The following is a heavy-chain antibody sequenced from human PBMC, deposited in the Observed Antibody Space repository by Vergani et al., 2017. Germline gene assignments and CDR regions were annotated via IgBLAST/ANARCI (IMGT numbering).Heavy chain of an antibody. D-gene: IGHD3-22*01. CDR2: IKSKTDGGTT. V-gene: IGHV3-15*01. CDR3: TTVGRPTYYYDSSGPDY. CDR1: GFTFSNAW. J-gene: IGHJ4*02. Sequence: EVQLVESGGGLVKPGGSLRLSCAASGFTFSNAWMSWVRQAPGKGLEWVGRIKSKTDGGTTDYAAPVKGRFTISRDDSKNTLYLQMNIMKTEYTAVYYCTTVGRPTYYYDSSGPDYWGQGTLVTVSS.